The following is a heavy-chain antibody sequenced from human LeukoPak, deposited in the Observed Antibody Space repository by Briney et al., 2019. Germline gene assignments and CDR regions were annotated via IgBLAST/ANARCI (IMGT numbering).Heavy chain of an antibody. CDR3: ARGVSDY. V-gene: IGHV3-11*01. Sequence: GGSLRLSCATSGFTFGIHYMSWVRQAPGRGPEWISYISGNGGDIAYADSVKGRFTISRDNAKNSLYLQMNSLRAEDTAVYYCARGVSDYWGQGTLVTVSS. J-gene: IGHJ4*02. CDR1: GFTFGIHY. D-gene: IGHD3-10*01. CDR2: ISGNGGDI.